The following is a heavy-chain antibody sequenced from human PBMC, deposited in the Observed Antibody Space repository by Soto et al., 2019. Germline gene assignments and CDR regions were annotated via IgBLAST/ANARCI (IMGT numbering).Heavy chain of an antibody. Sequence: SETLSLTCIISGGTISCYYWTWIRQPAGKGLEWIGRIYSSGNTKYNPSLQSRVTMSLDTSNNQFSLRLTSVTAADTAVYYCARGQRFSDWFDPWGQGTLVTVSS. V-gene: IGHV4-4*07. J-gene: IGHJ5*02. D-gene: IGHD3-3*01. CDR2: IYSSGNT. CDR1: GGTISCYY. CDR3: ARGQRFSDWFDP.